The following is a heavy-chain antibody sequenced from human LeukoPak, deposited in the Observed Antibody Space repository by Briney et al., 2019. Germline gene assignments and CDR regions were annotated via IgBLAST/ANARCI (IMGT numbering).Heavy chain of an antibody. J-gene: IGHJ6*03. Sequence: ASVKVSCKASGYTFTSYGINWVRQATGQGLEWMGWMNPNSGNTGYAQKFQGRVTITRNTSISTAYMELSSLRSEDTAVYYCARGARDSSGYYRCAFDYYYYMNVWGKGTTVTVSS. CDR3: ARGARDSSGYYRCAFDYYYYMNV. CDR1: GYTFTSYG. D-gene: IGHD3-22*01. V-gene: IGHV1-8*03. CDR2: MNPNSGNT.